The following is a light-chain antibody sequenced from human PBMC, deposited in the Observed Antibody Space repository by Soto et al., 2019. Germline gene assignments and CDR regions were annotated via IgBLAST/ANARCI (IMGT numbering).Light chain of an antibody. V-gene: IGKV2-28*01. J-gene: IGKJ1*01. Sequence: DIVMTQSPLSLSVTPGEPASISCRSSQSLLHTSGDNYLDWYLQRPGQSPHLPIYLGSKRASGVSDGFSGSGSGTRFTLRISRVEAEDVGFYYCMQAQQIPRTFGQGTKVEIK. CDR1: QSLLHTSGDNY. CDR3: MQAQQIPRT. CDR2: LGS.